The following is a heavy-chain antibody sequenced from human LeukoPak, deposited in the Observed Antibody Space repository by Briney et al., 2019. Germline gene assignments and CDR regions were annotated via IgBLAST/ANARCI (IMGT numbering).Heavy chain of an antibody. Sequence: PGGSLRLSCAASGFTFSSYAMSWDRQVPGKGLEWVSLITGSTGSTYYADSVKGRFTISRDNSKNTLYLQMNSLRAEDTAVYYRAKSRRDYGDFYFDYWGQGTLVTVSS. D-gene: IGHD4-17*01. CDR1: GFTFSSYA. CDR3: AKSRRDYGDFYFDY. J-gene: IGHJ4*02. CDR2: ITGSTGST. V-gene: IGHV3-23*01.